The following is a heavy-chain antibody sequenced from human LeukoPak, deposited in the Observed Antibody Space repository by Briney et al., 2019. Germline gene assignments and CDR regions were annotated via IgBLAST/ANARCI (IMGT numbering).Heavy chain of an antibody. CDR2: ICGSGGSS. V-gene: IGHV3-23*01. CDR3: AKPLRDAGSFNYPYFDF. Sequence: GGSLRLSCAASGFTFTNYAMTWVRQAPGKGLEWVSAICGSGGSSSYADSVRGRFTISRDNSNNMLYLQMNSLRAEDTAVYYCAKPLRDAGSFNYPYFDFWGQGTLVTVSS. J-gene: IGHJ4*02. CDR1: GFTFTNYA. D-gene: IGHD5-24*01.